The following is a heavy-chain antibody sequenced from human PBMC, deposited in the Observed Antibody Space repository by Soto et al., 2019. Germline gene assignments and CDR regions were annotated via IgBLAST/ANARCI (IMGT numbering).Heavy chain of an antibody. CDR2: IYHSGST. Sequence: SETLSLTCAVSGGSISSGGYSWSWIRQPPGKGLEWIGYIYHSGSTYYNPSLKSRVTISVDTSKNQFSLKLSSVTAADTAVYYCARPLYSYGPMDVWGQGTTVT. V-gene: IGHV4-30-2*02. J-gene: IGHJ6*02. CDR3: ARPLYSYGPMDV. CDR1: GGSISSGGYS. D-gene: IGHD5-18*01.